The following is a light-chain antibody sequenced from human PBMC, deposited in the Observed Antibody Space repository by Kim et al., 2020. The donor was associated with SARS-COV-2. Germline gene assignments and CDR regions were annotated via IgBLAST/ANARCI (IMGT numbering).Light chain of an antibody. CDR2: STN. Sequence: QAVVTQEPSFSVSPGGTVTLTCGLTSGPVSSGKYPTWYQQTPGQAPRTLIHSTNSRSSGVPDRFSGPILWNKAALTITGAQAEDEGDYYCVVYMGAGISVFGGGTQLTVL. CDR3: VVYMGAGISV. CDR1: SGPVSSGKY. J-gene: IGLJ3*02. V-gene: IGLV8-61*01.